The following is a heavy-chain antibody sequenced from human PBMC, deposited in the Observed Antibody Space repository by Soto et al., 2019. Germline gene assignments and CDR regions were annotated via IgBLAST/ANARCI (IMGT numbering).Heavy chain of an antibody. J-gene: IGHJ4*02. CDR1: GYTFTSYY. CDR2: INPSGGST. V-gene: IGHV1-46*01. CDR3: ARGLIYDSSGYYFDY. D-gene: IGHD3-22*01. Sequence: GASVKVSCKASGYTFTSYYMHWVRQATGQGLEWMGIINPSGGSTRYAQKFQGRVTMTRDTSTSTVYMELSSLRSEDTAVYYCARGLIYDSSGYYFDYWGQGTLVTVSS.